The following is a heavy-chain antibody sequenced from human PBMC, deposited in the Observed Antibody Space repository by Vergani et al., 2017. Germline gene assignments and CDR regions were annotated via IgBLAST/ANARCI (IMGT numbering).Heavy chain of an antibody. CDR2: ISSSSSNI. V-gene: IGHV3-48*01. Sequence: VQLVESGGGLVQPGGSLRLSCAASGFTFSSYSMNWVRQAQGKGLEWVSYISSSSSNIYYADSVQGRFTISRDNVKNSLYLQMNSLRAEDTAVYYCARDRLRGIAFDIWGQGTMVTVSS. CDR3: ARDRLRGIAFDI. CDR1: GFTFSSYS. J-gene: IGHJ3*02.